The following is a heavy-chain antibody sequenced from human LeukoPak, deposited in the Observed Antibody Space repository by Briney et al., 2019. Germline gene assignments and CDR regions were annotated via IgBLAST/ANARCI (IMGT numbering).Heavy chain of an antibody. CDR1: GFTFSSYG. V-gene: IGHV3-23*01. CDR3: AKTQGYYDC. J-gene: IGHJ4*02. D-gene: IGHD3-22*01. Sequence: GGSLRLSCAASGFTFSSYGMNWVRQAPGHGLEWVSGIGVGGTTYYADSVKRRFTISTDTSKNTLYLQMNSLRVEDTAVYYCAKTQGYYDCWGQGTLVTVSS. CDR2: IGVGGTT.